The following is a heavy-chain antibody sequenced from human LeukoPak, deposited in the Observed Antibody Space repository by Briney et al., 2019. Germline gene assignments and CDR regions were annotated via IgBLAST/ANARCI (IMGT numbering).Heavy chain of an antibody. CDR2: INYSGNT. J-gene: IGHJ6*03. D-gene: IGHD4-11*01. V-gene: IGHV4-34*01. Sequence: SETLSLTCAVYGGSFSTYSWSWIGQPPGKGLEWIGDINYSGNTNYNPSFKSRVIASIDTSKDQFSLKLNSVTAGDTAVYYCARHVDMSTVNYYYLDVWGKGTMVTVSS. CDR1: GGSFSTYS. CDR3: ARHVDMSTVNYYYLDV.